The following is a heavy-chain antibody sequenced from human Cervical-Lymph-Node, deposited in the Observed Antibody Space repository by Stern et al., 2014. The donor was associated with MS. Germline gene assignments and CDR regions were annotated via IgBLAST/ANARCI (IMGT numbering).Heavy chain of an antibody. CDR3: TTVSDGSNLKFES. Sequence: EMQLVESGGGLVKPGGSLRLSCEVSGLSATDVWMGWVRQAPGKGLEWVGLIKSRSEGGTSNYAASVKGRFSISRDGSEDTIFLQMNSLKPEDTALYYCTTVSDGSNLKFESWGRGTLVTVAS. CDR1: GLSATDVW. J-gene: IGHJ4*02. D-gene: IGHD5-24*01. V-gene: IGHV3-15*01. CDR2: IKSRSEGGTS.